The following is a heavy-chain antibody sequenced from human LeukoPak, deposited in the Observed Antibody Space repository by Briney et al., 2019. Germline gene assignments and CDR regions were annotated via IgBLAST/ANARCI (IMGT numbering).Heavy chain of an antibody. Sequence: GGSLRLSCAASGFTFSNYWMHWVRQAPGKGLVWVSRINSDGSNTIYAESVKGRFTISRDNSKNTLYLQMNSLRAEDTAVYYCARVSFYGGNSGEFDYWGQGTLVTVSS. J-gene: IGHJ4*02. V-gene: IGHV3-74*01. CDR1: GFTFSNYW. CDR3: ARVSFYGGNSGEFDY. CDR2: INSDGSNT. D-gene: IGHD4-23*01.